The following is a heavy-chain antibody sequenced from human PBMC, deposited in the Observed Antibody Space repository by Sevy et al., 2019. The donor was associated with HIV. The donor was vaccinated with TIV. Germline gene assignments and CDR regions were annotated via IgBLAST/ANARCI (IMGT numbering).Heavy chain of an antibody. CDR3: AIQSSGGILGAFDI. CDR1: GGSISSSSYY. CDR2: IYYSGST. Sequence: SETLSLTCTVSGGSISSSSYYWGWIRQPPGKGLEWIGSIYYSGSTYYNPSLKSRVTISVDTSKNQFSLKLSSVTAADTAVYYCAIQSSGGILGAFDIWGQGTMVTVSS. V-gene: IGHV4-39*01. J-gene: IGHJ3*02. D-gene: IGHD3-3*02.